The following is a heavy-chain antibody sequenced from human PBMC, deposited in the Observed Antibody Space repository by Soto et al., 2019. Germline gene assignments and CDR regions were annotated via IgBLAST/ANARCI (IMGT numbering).Heavy chain of an antibody. D-gene: IGHD5-12*01. V-gene: IGHV3-7*01. CDR2: IKQDGSEK. CDR1: GFTFSSYW. J-gene: IGHJ4*02. CDR3: ARDRGGVVATIFVY. Sequence: EVQLVESGGGLVQPGGSLRLSCAASGFTFSSYWMSWVRQAPGKGLEWVANIKQDGSEKYYVDSVKGRFTISRDNAKNSLYLQMNSLRAEDTAVYYCARDRGGVVATIFVYWGQGTLVTVPS.